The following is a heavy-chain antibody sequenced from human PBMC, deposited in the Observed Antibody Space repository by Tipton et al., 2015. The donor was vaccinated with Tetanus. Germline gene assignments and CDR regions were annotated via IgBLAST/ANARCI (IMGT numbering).Heavy chain of an antibody. CDR2: MNPRGGTI. J-gene: IGHJ4*02. V-gene: IGHV1-8*01. CDR3: AKGLGAYDSSGLVDY. D-gene: IGHD3-22*01. CDR1: GYSFTSHD. Sequence: QSGAEVKKPGASVKVSCKASGYSFTSHDIFWVRQASGQGLEWLGWMNPRGGTIGSAQKFQGRFTMTRDNSKNTLYLQLNDLRAEDTAIYYCAKGLGAYDSSGLVDYWGQGTLVTVSS.